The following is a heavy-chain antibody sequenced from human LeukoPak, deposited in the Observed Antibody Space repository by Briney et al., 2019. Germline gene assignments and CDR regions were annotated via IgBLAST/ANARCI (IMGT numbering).Heavy chain of an antibody. CDR3: VAGLPAFDI. CDR2: IKISGGST. Sequence: GGSLRLSCAASGFTFSNSAMSWVRQAPGKGLEWVSTIKISGGSTYFADSVKGRFTISRDNSKNTLYLQMNSLRAEDTAVYYTVAGLPAFDIWGQGTMVTVSS. V-gene: IGHV3-23*01. D-gene: IGHD6-19*01. J-gene: IGHJ3*02. CDR1: GFTFSNSA.